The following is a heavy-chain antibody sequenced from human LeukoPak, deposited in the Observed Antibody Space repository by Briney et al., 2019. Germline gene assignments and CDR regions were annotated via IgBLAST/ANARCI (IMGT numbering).Heavy chain of an antibody. CDR1: GYSFTSYW. D-gene: IGHD6-6*01. CDR2: IYPGDSDT. V-gene: IGHV5-51*01. J-gene: IGHJ6*03. Sequence: GESLKISCKGSGYSFTSYWIGWVRQMPGKGLEWMGIIYPGDSDTRYSPSFQGQVTISADKSISTAYLQWSSLKASDTAMYYCARHEHEYSSSSDYYYYYMDVWGKGTTVTVSS. CDR3: ARHEHEYSSSSDYYYYYMDV.